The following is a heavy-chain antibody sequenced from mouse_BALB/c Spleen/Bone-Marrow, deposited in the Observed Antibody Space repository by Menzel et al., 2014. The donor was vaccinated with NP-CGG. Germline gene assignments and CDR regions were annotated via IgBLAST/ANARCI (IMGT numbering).Heavy chain of an antibody. CDR3: AENWEWFAY. D-gene: IGHD4-1*01. V-gene: IGHV1S56*01. Sequence: VQLQESGPELVKPGASVKMSCTASGFTFTSYYIHWLKQRPGQGLEWIGWIYPGDGYTKYNEKFKGKTTLTADKSSSTAYMLLSSLTSEDSAIYFCAENWEWFAYWGQGTLVTVSA. CDR2: IYPGDGYT. J-gene: IGHJ3*01. CDR1: GFTFTSYY.